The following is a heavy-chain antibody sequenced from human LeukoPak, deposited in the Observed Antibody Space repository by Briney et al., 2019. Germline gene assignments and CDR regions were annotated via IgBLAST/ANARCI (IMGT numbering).Heavy chain of an antibody. Sequence: GASVNVSCKASGGTFSSYAISWVRQAPGQGLEWMGGIIPIFGTANYAQKFQGRVTITADESTSTAYMELSSLRSEDTAVYYCARGQSWIQLWLPFDYWGQGTLVTVSS. V-gene: IGHV1-69*13. J-gene: IGHJ4*02. CDR1: GGTFSSYA. D-gene: IGHD5-18*01. CDR2: IIPIFGTA. CDR3: ARGQSWIQLWLPFDY.